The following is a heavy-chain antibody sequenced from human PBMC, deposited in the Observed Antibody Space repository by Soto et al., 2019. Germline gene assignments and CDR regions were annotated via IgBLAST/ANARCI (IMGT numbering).Heavy chain of an antibody. J-gene: IGHJ2*01. CDR3: ARDRGEYTSSWFWYFSH. CDR1: GASISSYN. CDR2: LNIAGTI. V-gene: IGHV4-4*07. D-gene: IGHD6-13*01. Sequence: SETVSLTCSVSGASISSYNWNWVRQSAGKGPEWVGRLNIAGTINYNPSLKSRITMSMDTSKNQISLHLRSVTAADTAMYYCARDRGEYTSSWFWYFSHWGHGTLVTVSS.